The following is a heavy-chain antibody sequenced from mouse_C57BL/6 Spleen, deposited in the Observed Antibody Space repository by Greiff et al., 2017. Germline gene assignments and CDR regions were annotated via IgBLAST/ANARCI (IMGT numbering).Heavy chain of an antibody. V-gene: IGHV1-53*01. Sequence: QVQLQQPGTELVKPGASVKLSCKASGYTFTSYWMHWVKQRPGQGLEWIGNINPSNGGTNYNEKFKSKATLTVDKSSSTAYMQLSSLTSEDSAVYYGARKGHLLGYAMDYWGQGTSVTVSS. CDR2: INPSNGGT. D-gene: IGHD2-10*01. J-gene: IGHJ4*01. CDR1: GYTFTSYW. CDR3: ARKGHLLGYAMDY.